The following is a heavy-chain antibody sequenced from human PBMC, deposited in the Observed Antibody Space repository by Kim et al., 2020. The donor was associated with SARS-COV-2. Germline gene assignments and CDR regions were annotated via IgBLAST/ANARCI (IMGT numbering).Heavy chain of an antibody. J-gene: IGHJ6*03. CDR2: IYYSGST. D-gene: IGHD2-2*03. CDR3: ARIGYCSSTSCRSAYGSGSYQGGYYYYYMDV. Sequence: SETLSLTCTVSGGSISSYYWSWIRQPPGKGLEWIGYIYYSGSTNYNPSLKSRVTISVDTSKNQFSLKLSSVTAADTAVYYCARIGYCSSTSCRSAYGSGSYQGGYYYYYMDVWGKGTTVTVSS. CDR1: GGSISSYY. V-gene: IGHV4-59*08.